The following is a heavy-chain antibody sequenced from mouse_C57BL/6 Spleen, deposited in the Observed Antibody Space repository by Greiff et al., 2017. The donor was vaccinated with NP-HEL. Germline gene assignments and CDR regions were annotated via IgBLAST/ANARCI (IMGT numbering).Heavy chain of an antibody. J-gene: IGHJ3*01. CDR3: TRVYYDYPWFAY. Sequence: EVQVVESGEGLVKPGGSLKLSCAASGFTFSSYAMSWVRQTPEKRLEWVAYISSGGDYIYYADTVKGRFTISRDNARNTLYLQMSSLKSEDTAMYYCTRVYYDYPWFAYWGQGTLVTVSA. CDR2: ISSGGDYI. V-gene: IGHV5-9-1*02. D-gene: IGHD2-4*01. CDR1: GFTFSSYA.